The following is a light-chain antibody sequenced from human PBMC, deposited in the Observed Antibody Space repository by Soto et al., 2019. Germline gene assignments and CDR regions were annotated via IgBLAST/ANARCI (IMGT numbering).Light chain of an antibody. J-gene: IGKJ1*01. CDR2: GAS. CDR1: QSISRY. Sequence: IVLTQSPGTLSLSPGERTTLSCRASQSISRYLAWYQQKPGQGPRLLIYGASSRATGTPDRFSGSGSGTDFTLTINRLEPEDFALYYCQQYGSSPPTFGQGTTVDIK. CDR3: QQYGSSPPT. V-gene: IGKV3-20*01.